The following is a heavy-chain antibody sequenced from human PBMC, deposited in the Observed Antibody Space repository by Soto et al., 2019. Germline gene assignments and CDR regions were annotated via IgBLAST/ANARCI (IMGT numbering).Heavy chain of an antibody. V-gene: IGHV1-18*04. Sequence: QVQLVQSGAEVKKPGASVTVSCKASGYTFSRHGISWVRQAPGQGLEWMAWSGNTNYAQKFQGRLHLTTKPSTRTAYMELPSLRSDDTAVYYCARGADDFSSGYYYEYWGQGTLVTVSS. D-gene: IGHD3-3*01. CDR1: GYTFSRHG. CDR2: SGNT. CDR3: ARGADDFSSGYYYEY. J-gene: IGHJ4*02.